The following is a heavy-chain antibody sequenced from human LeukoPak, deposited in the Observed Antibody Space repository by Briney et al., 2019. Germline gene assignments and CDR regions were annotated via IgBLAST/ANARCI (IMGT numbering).Heavy chain of an antibody. J-gene: IGHJ2*01. D-gene: IGHD3-22*01. Sequence: SETLSLTCTVSGGSISSYYWSWIRQPAGKGLEWIGRIYTSGSTNYNPSLKSRVTMSVDTSKNQFSLKLSSVTAADTAVYYCAGSGVVSSARGYWYFDLWGRGTLVTVSS. CDR1: GGSISSYY. V-gene: IGHV4-4*07. CDR3: AGSGVVSSARGYWYFDL. CDR2: IYTSGST.